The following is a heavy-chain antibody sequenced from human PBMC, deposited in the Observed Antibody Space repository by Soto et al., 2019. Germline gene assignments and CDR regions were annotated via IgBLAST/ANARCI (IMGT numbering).Heavy chain of an antibody. D-gene: IGHD3-16*01. V-gene: IGHV4-59*12. CDR3: ARSRITFGGHRYYGMDV. J-gene: IGHJ6*02. Sequence: SETLSLTCTVSGGSISSYYWSWIRQPPGKGLEWIGEINHSGSTNYNPSLKSRVTISVDTSKNQFSLKLSSVTAADTAVYYCARSRITFGGHRYYGMDVWGQGTTVTVSS. CDR1: GGSISSYY. CDR2: INHSGST.